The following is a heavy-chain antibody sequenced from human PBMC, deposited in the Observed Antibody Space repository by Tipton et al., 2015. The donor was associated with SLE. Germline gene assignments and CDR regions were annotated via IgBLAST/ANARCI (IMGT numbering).Heavy chain of an antibody. CDR3: ARETQLFNYFDY. CDR2: ISYDGSNK. CDR1: GFTFSSYA. V-gene: IGHV3-30*04. J-gene: IGHJ4*02. Sequence: QLVQSGGGLVQPGRSLRLSCAASGFTFSSYAMHWVRQAPGKGLEWVAVISYDGSNKYYVDSVKGRFTISRGNSKNTLYLQMNSLRVEDTAVYYCARETQLFNYFDYWGQGALVTVSS. D-gene: IGHD2-2*01.